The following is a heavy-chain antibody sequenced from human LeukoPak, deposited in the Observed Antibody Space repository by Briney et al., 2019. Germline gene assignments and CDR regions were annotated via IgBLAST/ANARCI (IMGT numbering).Heavy chain of an antibody. CDR1: GFTFDAYA. Sequence: PGGSLRLSCAASGFTFDAYAMHWVRQAPGKGLEWVSVIRGGGAVAFYADSVKGRFTISRDNSRNTLYLHMNSLTADDTAVYYCAKLPVLTGDYFDYWGQGTLVTVSS. D-gene: IGHD2-8*02. CDR2: IRGGGAVA. V-gene: IGHV3-23*01. CDR3: AKLPVLTGDYFDY. J-gene: IGHJ4*02.